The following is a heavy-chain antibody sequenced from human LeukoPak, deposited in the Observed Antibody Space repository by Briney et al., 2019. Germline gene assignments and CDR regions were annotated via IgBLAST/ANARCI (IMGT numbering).Heavy chain of an antibody. D-gene: IGHD1-26*01. J-gene: IGHJ3*02. CDR2: KKHDGSEK. CDR3: ARAGGSYYGIAFDI. V-gene: IGHV3-7*01. Sequence: GGSLRLSCAASGFTFSSYSMSWVRQAPGKGLEWVASKKHDGSEKYYVDSVKGRFTISRDNAKNSLYLQMNSLRAEDTAVYDCARAGGSYYGIAFDIWGQGTMVTVSS. CDR1: GFTFSSYS.